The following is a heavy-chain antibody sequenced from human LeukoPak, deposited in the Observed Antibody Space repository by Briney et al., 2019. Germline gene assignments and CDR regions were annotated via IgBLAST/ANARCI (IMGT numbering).Heavy chain of an antibody. CDR1: GGSISSSSYY. Sequence: SETLSLTCTVSGGSISSSSYYWGWIRQPPGTGLEWIGSIYYSGSAYYNPSLKSRVTISVDTSKDQFSLKLTSVTAGDTAVYYCARGMGSYYDSSGYYYLVYAFDIWGQGTMVTVSS. CDR3: ARGMGSYYDSSGYYYLVYAFDI. CDR2: IYYSGSA. V-gene: IGHV4-39*01. J-gene: IGHJ3*02. D-gene: IGHD3-22*01.